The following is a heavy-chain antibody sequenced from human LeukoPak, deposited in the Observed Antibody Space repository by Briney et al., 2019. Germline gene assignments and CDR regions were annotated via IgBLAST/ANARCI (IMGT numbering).Heavy chain of an antibody. V-gene: IGHV3-48*01. Sequence: GGSLRLSCAASGFTFSSYSMNWVRQAPGKGLEWVSYISSSSSTIYYADSVKGRFTISRDNAKNSLYLQMNSLRAEDTAVYYCARDQLPNYDFWSGVTEPSVLDYWGQGTLVTVSS. CDR1: GFTFSSYS. CDR3: ARDQLPNYDFWSGVTEPSVLDY. D-gene: IGHD3-3*01. CDR2: ISSSSSTI. J-gene: IGHJ4*02.